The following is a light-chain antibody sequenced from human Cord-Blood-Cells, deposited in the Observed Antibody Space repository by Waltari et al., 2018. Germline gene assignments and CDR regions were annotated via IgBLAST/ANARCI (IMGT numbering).Light chain of an antibody. Sequence: QSVLTQPPSASGTPGQRVTIPCSGSSSNIGSNYVYWYQKLPGTAPKLLIYRNNQRPSGVPDRFSGSKSGTSASLAISGLRSEDEADYYCAAWDDSLSGQVFGGGTKLTVL. CDR3: AAWDDSLSGQV. CDR2: RNN. J-gene: IGLJ3*02. CDR1: SSNIGSNY. V-gene: IGLV1-47*01.